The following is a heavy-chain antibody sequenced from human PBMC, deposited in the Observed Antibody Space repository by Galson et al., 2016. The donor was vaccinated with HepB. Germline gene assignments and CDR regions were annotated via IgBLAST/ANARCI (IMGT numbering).Heavy chain of an antibody. CDR2: ISNSGDIE. V-gene: IGHV3-23*01. Sequence: SLRLSCAASGFTFINYGMTWVRRAPGKGLEWVSVISNSGDIEYYADSAKGRFSISRDNSKNTLYLQMNSLGAEDTAIYYCVKGSIGSGGLDVWGPGTTVTVSS. CDR1: GFTFINYG. J-gene: IGHJ6*01. D-gene: IGHD2-15*01. CDR3: VKGSIGSGGLDV.